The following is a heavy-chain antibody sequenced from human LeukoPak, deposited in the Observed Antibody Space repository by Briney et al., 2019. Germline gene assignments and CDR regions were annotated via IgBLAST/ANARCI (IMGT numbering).Heavy chain of an antibody. CDR2: ISADNGNA. J-gene: IGHJ4*02. Sequence: ASVKVSCKASGYTFTNYGISWVRQAPGQGLEWMGWISADNGNANYAQKFQGRVTMTTDTSASTAYMELRSLRSDDTAVYYCARYNTLLRGVTTSDYWGQGTLVTVSS. V-gene: IGHV1-18*01. CDR1: GYTFTNYG. CDR3: ARYNTLLRGVTTSDY. D-gene: IGHD3-10*01.